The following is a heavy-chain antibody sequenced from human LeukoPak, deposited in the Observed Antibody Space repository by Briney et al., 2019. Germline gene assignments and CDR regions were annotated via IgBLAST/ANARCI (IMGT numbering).Heavy chain of an antibody. CDR1: GVTFSSYS. D-gene: IGHD6-19*01. CDR2: ISYAGSNK. J-gene: IGHJ4*02. V-gene: IGHV3-30-3*01. CDR3: ATGYSAWSFGY. Sequence: GGSLRLSCAASGVTFSSYSMYWVRQAPGKGLDWVAVISYAGSNKYYADSVRGRFTISRDNSKNTLYLQMNSLRAEDTAMYFCATGYSAWSFGYWGQGTLVTVSS.